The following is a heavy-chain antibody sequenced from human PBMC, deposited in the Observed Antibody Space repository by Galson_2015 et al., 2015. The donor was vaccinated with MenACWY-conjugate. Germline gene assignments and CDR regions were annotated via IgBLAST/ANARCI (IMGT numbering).Heavy chain of an antibody. J-gene: IGHJ4*02. Sequence: QSGAEVKKPGESLKISCKASGFTFTSSAVQWVRQARGQRLEWIGWIVVGSGNTNYAQKFQERVTMTRDTSTSTVYMELSSLRSEDTAVYYCARKVGATTGVDYWGQGTLVTVSS. D-gene: IGHD1-26*01. CDR1: GFTFTSSA. CDR3: ARKVGATTGVDY. CDR2: IVVGSGNT. V-gene: IGHV1-58*01.